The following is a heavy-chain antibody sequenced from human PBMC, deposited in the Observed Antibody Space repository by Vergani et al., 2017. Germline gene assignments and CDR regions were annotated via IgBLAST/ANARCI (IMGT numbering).Heavy chain of an antibody. CDR3: ARIGYCSSTSCYAAFDI. D-gene: IGHD2-2*01. CDR1: GGSISSGGYY. Sequence: QVQLQESGPGLVKPSQTLSLTCTVSGGSISSGGYYWSWIRQHPGKGLEWIGYIYYSGSTYYNPSLKSRVTISVDTSKNQFSLKLSSVTAADTAVYYCARIGYCSSTSCYAAFDIWGQGTMVTVSS. V-gene: IGHV4-31*03. CDR2: IYYSGST. J-gene: IGHJ3*02.